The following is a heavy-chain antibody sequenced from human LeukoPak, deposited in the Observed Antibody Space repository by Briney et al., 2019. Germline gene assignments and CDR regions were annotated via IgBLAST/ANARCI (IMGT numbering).Heavy chain of an antibody. J-gene: IGHJ4*02. CDR3: AKQYSSSSSSIDY. D-gene: IGHD6-6*01. Sequence: GGSLRLSRVASGFDFGTYAMSWVRQAPGKGLEWVSAISGSGGSTYYADSVKGRFTISRDNSKNTLYLQMNSLRAEDTAVYYCAKQYSSSSSSIDYWGQGTLVTVSS. CDR2: ISGSGGST. V-gene: IGHV3-23*01. CDR1: GFDFGTYA.